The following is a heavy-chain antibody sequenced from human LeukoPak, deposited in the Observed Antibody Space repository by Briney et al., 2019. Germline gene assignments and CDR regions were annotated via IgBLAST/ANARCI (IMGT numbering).Heavy chain of an antibody. J-gene: IGHJ6*02. CDR1: GYSFTSYW. Sequence: GESLRISCKGSGYSFTSYWIGWVRQMPGKGLEWMGIIYPGDSDTRYSPSFQGQVTISADKSISTAYLQWSSLKASDTAMYYCARLLGLDYYYYYGMDVWGQGTMVTVSS. CDR2: IYPGDSDT. D-gene: IGHD7-27*01. CDR3: ARLLGLDYYYYYGMDV. V-gene: IGHV5-51*01.